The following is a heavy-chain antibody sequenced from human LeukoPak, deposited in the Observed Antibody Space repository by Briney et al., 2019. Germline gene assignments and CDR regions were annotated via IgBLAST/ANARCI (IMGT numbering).Heavy chain of an antibody. CDR2: IYYSGST. CDR1: GGSISSHY. D-gene: IGHD3-10*01. J-gene: IGHJ4*02. Sequence: ETLSLTCTVSGGSISSHYWSWIRQPPGKGLEWIGYIYYSGSTNYNPSLKSRVTVSVDTSKNQFSLKLSSVTAADTAVYYCARAVGGSGSYADYWGQGTLVTVSS. V-gene: IGHV4-59*11. CDR3: ARAVGGSGSYADY.